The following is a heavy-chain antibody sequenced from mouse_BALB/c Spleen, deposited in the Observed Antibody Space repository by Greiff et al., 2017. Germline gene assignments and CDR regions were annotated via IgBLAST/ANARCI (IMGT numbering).Heavy chain of an antibody. D-gene: IGHD2-14*01. CDR2: ISSGSSTI. Sequence: EVMLVESGGGLVQPGGSRKLSCAASGFTFSSFGMHWVRQAPEKGLEWVAYISSGSSTIYYADTVKGRFTISRDNPKNTLFLQMTSLRSEDTAMYYCARAYYRYDGYFDVWGAGTTVTVSS. CDR3: ARAYYRYDGYFDV. V-gene: IGHV5-17*02. CDR1: GFTFSSFG. J-gene: IGHJ1*01.